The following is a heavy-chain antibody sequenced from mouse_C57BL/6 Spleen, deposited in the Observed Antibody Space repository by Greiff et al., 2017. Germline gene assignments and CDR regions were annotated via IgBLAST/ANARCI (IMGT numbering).Heavy chain of an antibody. CDR3: AREGITTVVANYAMDY. CDR1: GYTFTSYW. Sequence: VQLQQSGAELVKPGASVKLSCKASGYTFTSYWMHWVKQRPGQGLEWIGMIHPNSGSTNYNEKFKSKATLTVDKSSSTAYMQLSSLTSEDSAVYYCAREGITTVVANYAMDYWGQGTSVTVSS. D-gene: IGHD1-1*01. J-gene: IGHJ4*01. CDR2: IHPNSGST. V-gene: IGHV1-64*01.